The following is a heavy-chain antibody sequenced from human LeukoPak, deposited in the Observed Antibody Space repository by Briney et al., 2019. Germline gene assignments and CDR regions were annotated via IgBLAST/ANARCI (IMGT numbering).Heavy chain of an antibody. J-gene: IGHJ4*02. Sequence: PSETLSLTCTVSGGSLSKYYWSWIRQPPGKGLEWIGYIYYSGSTSYYPSLESRVTISVDTSKTQFSLKLSSVTAADTAVYYCARHLRNSFFDYWGQGTLVTVSS. V-gene: IGHV4-59*08. CDR2: IYYSGST. D-gene: IGHD2/OR15-2a*01. CDR3: ARHLRNSFFDY. CDR1: GGSLSKYY.